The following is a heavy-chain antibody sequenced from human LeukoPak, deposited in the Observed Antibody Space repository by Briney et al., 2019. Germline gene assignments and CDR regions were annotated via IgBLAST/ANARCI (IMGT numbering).Heavy chain of an antibody. CDR3: ITDWVYCSSTSCYVSRYFQH. CDR1: GFTFSNAW. CDR2: IKSKTDGGTT. Sequence: GGSLRLSCAASGFTFSNAWMTWVRQAPGKGLEWVGRIKSKTDGGTTDYAAPVKGRFTISRDDSKSTLYLQLNSLETEDTAVYYCITDWVYCSSTSCYVSRYFQHWGQGTLVTVSS. J-gene: IGHJ1*01. V-gene: IGHV3-15*01. D-gene: IGHD2-2*01.